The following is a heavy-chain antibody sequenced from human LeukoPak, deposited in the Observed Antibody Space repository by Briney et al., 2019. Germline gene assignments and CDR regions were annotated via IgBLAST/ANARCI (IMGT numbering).Heavy chain of an antibody. CDR3: ARDFSITMVRGVGDAFDI. J-gene: IGHJ3*02. V-gene: IGHV1-18*01. D-gene: IGHD3-10*01. CDR1: GYTFTSYG. CDR2: ISAYNGNT. Sequence: GASVKVSCKASGYTFTSYGISWVRQAPGQGLEWMGWISAYNGNTNYAQKLQGRVTMTTDTSTSTAYMELRSLRSDDTAVYYCARDFSITMVRGVGDAFDIWGQGTMVTVSS.